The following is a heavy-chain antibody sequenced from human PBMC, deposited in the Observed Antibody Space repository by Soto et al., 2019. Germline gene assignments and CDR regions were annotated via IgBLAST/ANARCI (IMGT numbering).Heavy chain of an antibody. Sequence: PSETLSLTCTVSVASISSYYWTWIRQPPGKGLEWLGYIFSSGSATYNPSLKSRVTISVHKSKNQFSLKLNSVTAADTAGYHCARIPMVRGSSTGMDVWGQGTTVTVSS. CDR1: VASISSYY. J-gene: IGHJ6*02. D-gene: IGHD3-10*01. CDR2: IFSSGSA. CDR3: ARIPMVRGSSTGMDV. V-gene: IGHV4-59*01.